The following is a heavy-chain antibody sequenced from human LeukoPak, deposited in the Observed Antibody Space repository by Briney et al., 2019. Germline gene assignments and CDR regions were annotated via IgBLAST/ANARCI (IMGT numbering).Heavy chain of an antibody. J-gene: IGHJ4*02. Sequence: ASVKVSCKASGYTFTSYYMHWVRQAPGQGLEWMGGIIPIFGTANYAQKFQGRVTITADESTSTAYMELSSLRSEDTAVYYCARGGGSGSYRWGFDYWGQGTLVTVSS. D-gene: IGHD3-10*01. CDR1: GYTFTSYY. V-gene: IGHV1-69*13. CDR2: IIPIFGTA. CDR3: ARGGGSGSYRWGFDY.